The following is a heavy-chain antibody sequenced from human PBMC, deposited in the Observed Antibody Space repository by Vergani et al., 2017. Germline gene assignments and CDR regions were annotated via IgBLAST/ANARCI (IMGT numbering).Heavy chain of an antibody. CDR2: IASSGTIT. D-gene: IGHD3-3*01. CDR1: GFRFSNYA. V-gene: IGHV3-23*01. Sequence: DVELLESGGALVQPGGSLRLSCAASGFRFSNYAMSWVRQAPGKGLEWVAAIASSGTITYYSDSVKSRFTVSRDNSQNTLFLQMSSLRAEDTALYYCAKGGTITIFGSVGYYWGQGTLVTVSS. J-gene: IGHJ4*02. CDR3: AKGGTITIFGSVGYY.